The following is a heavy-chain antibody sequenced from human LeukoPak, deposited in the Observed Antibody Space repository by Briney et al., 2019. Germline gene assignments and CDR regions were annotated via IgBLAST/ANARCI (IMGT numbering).Heavy chain of an antibody. Sequence: SETLSLTCTVSGGSISSYFWSWIRQPPGKGLEWIAYIYHSGSTNYNPSLKSRVAISVDTSKNQFSLKLSSVTAADTAVYYCAILRDTSGYNPHYFDNWGQGTLVTVSS. J-gene: IGHJ4*02. D-gene: IGHD3-22*01. CDR1: GGSISSYF. CDR3: AILRDTSGYNPHYFDN. CDR2: IYHSGST. V-gene: IGHV4-59*08.